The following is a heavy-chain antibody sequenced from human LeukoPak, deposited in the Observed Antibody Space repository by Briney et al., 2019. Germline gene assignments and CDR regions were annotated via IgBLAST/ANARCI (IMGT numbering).Heavy chain of an antibody. CDR3: ARAPGIAVAGEHFDY. CDR1: GYSFTNYW. Sequence: GESLKISCKGSGYSFTNYWIGWVRQMPGKGLEWMGLFFPGDSDTRYSPSFQDQITISVDTSINTAYLQWSSLKASDTAMYYCARAPGIAVAGEHFDYWGQGTLVTVSS. V-gene: IGHV5-51*01. D-gene: IGHD6-19*01. J-gene: IGHJ4*02. CDR2: FFPGDSDT.